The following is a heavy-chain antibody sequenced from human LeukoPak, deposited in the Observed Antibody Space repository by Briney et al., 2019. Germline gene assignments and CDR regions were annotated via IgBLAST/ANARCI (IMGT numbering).Heavy chain of an antibody. CDR2: ISAYNGNT. D-gene: IGHD3-10*01. Sequence: GASVKVSCKASGYTFTSYGISWVRQAPGQGLEWMGWISAYNGNTNYAQKLQGRVTMTTDTSTSTAYMELRSLRSDDTAVYYCARGLSFGELSYDAFDIWGQGTMVTVSS. J-gene: IGHJ3*02. CDR3: ARGLSFGELSYDAFDI. CDR1: GYTFTSYG. V-gene: IGHV1-18*01.